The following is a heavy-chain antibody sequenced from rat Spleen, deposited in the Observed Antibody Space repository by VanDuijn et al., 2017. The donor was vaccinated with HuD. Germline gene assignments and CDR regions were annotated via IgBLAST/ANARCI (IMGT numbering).Heavy chain of an antibody. CDR3: ARRRYRYRYDVMDA. V-gene: IGHV5-25*01. J-gene: IGHJ4*01. CDR2: ISTGDDNT. Sequence: EVQLVESGGGLVQPGRSLKLSCAASGFTFSDFDMAWVRQAPTKGLEWVASISTGDDNTYYRDSVKGRFTISRDDEEGTLYLQMDSLRSEDTATYFCARRRYRYRYDVMDAWGQGASVTVSS. D-gene: IGHD1-5*01. CDR1: GFTFSDFD.